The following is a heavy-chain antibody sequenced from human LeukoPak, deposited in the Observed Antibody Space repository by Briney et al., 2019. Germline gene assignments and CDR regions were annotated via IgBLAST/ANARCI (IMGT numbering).Heavy chain of an antibody. D-gene: IGHD2-2*01. CDR2: IIPIFGTA. CDR1: GYTFTSYA. V-gene: IGHV1-69*13. J-gene: IGHJ5*02. Sequence: SVKVSCKASGYTFTSYAISWVRQAPGQGLEWMGGIIPIFGTANYAQKFQGRVTITADESTSTAYMELSSLRSEDTAVYYCARYCSSTSCYPTHNWFDPWGQGTLVTVSS. CDR3: ARYCSSTSCYPTHNWFDP.